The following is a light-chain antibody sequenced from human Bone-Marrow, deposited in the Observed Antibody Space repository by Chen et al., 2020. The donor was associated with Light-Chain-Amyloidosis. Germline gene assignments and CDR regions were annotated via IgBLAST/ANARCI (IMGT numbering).Light chain of an antibody. CDR2: DDS. V-gene: IGLV3-21*02. J-gene: IGLJ3*02. Sequence: SYVLTQPSSVSVAPGQTATIACGGNNIGSTRVHWYQQTPGQAPLLVVYDDSDRPSGIPERLSGSNSGNTATLTISRVEAGDEADYYCQVWDSRGVFGGGTKLTVL. CDR3: QVWDSRGV. CDR1: NIGSTR.